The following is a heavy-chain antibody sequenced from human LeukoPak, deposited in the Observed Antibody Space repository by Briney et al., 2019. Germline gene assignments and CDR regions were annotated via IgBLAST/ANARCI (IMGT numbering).Heavy chain of an antibody. D-gene: IGHD2-15*01. CDR2: ISSSGSTI. V-gene: IGHV3-48*03. CDR1: GFTFSSYE. CDR3: ARDSGGSQYHAFDY. J-gene: IGHJ4*02. Sequence: GGSLRLSCAASGFTFSSYEMNWVRQAPGKGLDWVSYISSSGSTIYYADSVKGRFTISRDNAKNSLYLQMNSLRAEDTAVYYCARDSGGSQYHAFDYWGQGTLVTVSS.